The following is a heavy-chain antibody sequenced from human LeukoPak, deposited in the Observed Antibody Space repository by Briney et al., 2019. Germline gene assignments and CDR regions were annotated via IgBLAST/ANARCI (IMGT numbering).Heavy chain of an antibody. J-gene: IGHJ6*03. CDR1: GFTFSSYA. D-gene: IGHD6-6*01. V-gene: IGHV3-23*01. CDR2: ISGSGGST. CDR3: AKSGIAARPRLYYYYMDV. Sequence: GGSLRLSCAASGFTFSSYAMSWVRQAPGKGLEWVSAISGSGGSTYYADSVKGRFTISRDNSKNTLYLQMNSLRAEDTAVYYCAKSGIAARPRLYYYYMDVWGKGTTVTVSS.